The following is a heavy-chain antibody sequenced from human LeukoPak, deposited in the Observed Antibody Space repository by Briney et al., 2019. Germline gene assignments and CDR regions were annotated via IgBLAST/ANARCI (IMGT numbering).Heavy chain of an antibody. CDR1: GYTFTSYD. CDR3: ARRYCSSTSCWIIFDY. V-gene: IGHV1-8*01. CDR2: MNPNSGNT. Sequence: ASVKVSCKASGYTFTSYDINWVRQATGQGLEWMGWMNPNSGNTGYTQKLQGRVTMTRNTSISTAYMELSSLRSEDTAVYYCARRYCSSTSCWIIFDYWGQGTLVTVSS. D-gene: IGHD2-2*01. J-gene: IGHJ4*02.